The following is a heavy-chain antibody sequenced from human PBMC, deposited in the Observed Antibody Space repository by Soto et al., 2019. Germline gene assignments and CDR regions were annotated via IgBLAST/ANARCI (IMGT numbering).Heavy chain of an antibody. CDR3: AREGAVAGTLFDY. Sequence: PSETLSLTCSVSGGAISSYYWSWIRQPPGKGLEWIGYIYYSGSTNYNPSLKSRVTISVDMSKIQFSLKLSSVTAADTAVYYCAREGAVAGTLFDYWGQGTLVTVSS. CDR2: IYYSGST. CDR1: GGAISSYY. V-gene: IGHV4-59*01. D-gene: IGHD6-19*01. J-gene: IGHJ4*02.